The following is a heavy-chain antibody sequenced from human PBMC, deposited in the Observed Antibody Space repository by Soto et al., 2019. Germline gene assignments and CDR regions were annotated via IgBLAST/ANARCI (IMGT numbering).Heavy chain of an antibody. V-gene: IGHV4-59*08. J-gene: IGHJ6*03. CDR1: GGSISSYY. CDR3: ARLVRGVHGCSGGSCYYGYYYYYYMDV. Sequence: SETLSLTCTVSGGSISSYYWSWIRQPPGKGLEWIGYIYYSGSTNYNPSLKSRVTISVDTSKNQFSLKLSSVTAADTAVYYCARLVRGVHGCSGGSCYYGYYYYYYMDVWGKGTTVTVSS. D-gene: IGHD2-15*01. CDR2: IYYSGST.